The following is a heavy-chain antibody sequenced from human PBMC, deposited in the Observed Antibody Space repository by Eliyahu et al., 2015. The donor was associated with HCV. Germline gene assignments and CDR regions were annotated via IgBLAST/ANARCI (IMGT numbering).Heavy chain of an antibody. CDR1: GSPFSNYG. CDR2: IWHDGSNK. J-gene: IGHJ6*02. Sequence: QVQLXESGGGVVQPGRSLXLSCAVSGSPFSNYGMPGVRQAPGKGLGWVAVIWHDGSNKYYAGXVXGRFTISRDDSKNTRYLQMSSLRAEDTALYYCARGPHHYEMDVWGQGTTVIVSS. V-gene: IGHV3-33*01. CDR3: ARGPHHYEMDV.